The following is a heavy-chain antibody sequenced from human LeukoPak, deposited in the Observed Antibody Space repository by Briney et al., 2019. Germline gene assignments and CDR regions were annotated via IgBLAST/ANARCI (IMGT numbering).Heavy chain of an antibody. V-gene: IGHV4-31*03. CDR3: ARGIRYYDSSAPFDN. CDR1: GGSISSGGYY. CDR2: IYYSGST. J-gene: IGHJ4*02. Sequence: SETLSLTCTVSGGSISSGGYYWSWIRQHPGKGLEWIGYIYYSGSTYYNPSLKSRVTISVDTSKNQFSLKLSSVTAADTAVYYCARGIRYYDSSAPFDNWGQGTLVTVSS. D-gene: IGHD3-22*01.